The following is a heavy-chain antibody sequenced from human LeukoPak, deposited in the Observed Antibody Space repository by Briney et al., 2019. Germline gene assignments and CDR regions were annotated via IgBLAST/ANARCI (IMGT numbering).Heavy chain of an antibody. D-gene: IGHD2-2*01. CDR3: ASTPDRDIVVVPADIDYYMDV. Sequence: KPGGSLRLSCAASGFTFSSYSMNWVHQAPGKGLEWVSSISSCSSYIYYAGSVKGRFTISRDNAKNSLYLQMNSLRAEDTAVYYCASTPDRDIVVVPADIDYYMDVWGKGTTVTVSS. J-gene: IGHJ6*03. CDR1: GFTFSSYS. V-gene: IGHV3-21*01. CDR2: ISSCSSYI.